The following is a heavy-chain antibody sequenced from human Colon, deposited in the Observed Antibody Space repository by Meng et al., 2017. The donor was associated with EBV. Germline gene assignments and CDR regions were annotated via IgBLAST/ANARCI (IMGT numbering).Heavy chain of an antibody. CDR2: INHSGSA. V-gene: IGHV4-34*02. CDR3: ARTFGYCSNNNCPRTLGY. D-gene: IGHD2-2*03. Sequence: QVQLLPWGAGLLKPSETLSLTCGVSGGSLSGYYWSWIRHFPGRTLEFIGDINHSGSANYNPSLRSRVTISVDTSKNQIFLNLHSVTAADTAVYHCARTFGYCSNNNCPRTLGYWGQGTLVTVSS. CDR1: GGSLSGYY. J-gene: IGHJ4*02.